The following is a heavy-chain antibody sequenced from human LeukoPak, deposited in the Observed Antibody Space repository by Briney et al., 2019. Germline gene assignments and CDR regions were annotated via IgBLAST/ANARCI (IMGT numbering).Heavy chain of an antibody. D-gene: IGHD4-23*01. CDR3: ARGPADYGGKRTPFNP. CDR2: INPSDGST. J-gene: IGHJ5*02. V-gene: IGHV1-46*01. Sequence: GASVKVSCKASGYTFTSYYMHWVRQAPGQGLEWMGIINPSDGSTSYAQKFQGRVTMTRDMPTSTVYMELSSLRSDDTAVYYCARGPADYGGKRTPFNPWGQGTLVTVSS. CDR1: GYTFTSYY.